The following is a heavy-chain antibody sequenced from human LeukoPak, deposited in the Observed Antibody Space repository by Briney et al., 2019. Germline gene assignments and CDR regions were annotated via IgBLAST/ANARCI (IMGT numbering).Heavy chain of an antibody. Sequence: SETLSLTCTVSGGSISSYYWSWIRQPPGKGLEWIGDIYYSGSTYYNPSLKSRVTISVDTSKNQFSLKLSTVTAADTAVYDCARRGSSSWTRAFWFDPWGQGTLVTVSS. CDR3: ARRGSSSWTRAFWFDP. V-gene: IGHV4-59*08. D-gene: IGHD6-13*01. CDR2: IYYSGST. CDR1: GGSISSYY. J-gene: IGHJ5*02.